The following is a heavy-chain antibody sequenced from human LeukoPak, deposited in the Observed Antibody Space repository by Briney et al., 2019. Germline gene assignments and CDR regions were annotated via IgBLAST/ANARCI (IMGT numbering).Heavy chain of an antibody. J-gene: IGHJ4*02. CDR2: ISGSGGST. Sequence: GGSLGLSCAASGFTFSSYAMSWVRQAPGKGLEWVSAISGSGGSTYYADSVKGRFTISRDNSKNTLYLQMNSLRAEDTAVYYCAKDPYCSSTSCYTGGDYWGQGTLVTVSS. CDR3: AKDPYCSSTSCYTGGDY. CDR1: GFTFSSYA. D-gene: IGHD2-2*02. V-gene: IGHV3-23*01.